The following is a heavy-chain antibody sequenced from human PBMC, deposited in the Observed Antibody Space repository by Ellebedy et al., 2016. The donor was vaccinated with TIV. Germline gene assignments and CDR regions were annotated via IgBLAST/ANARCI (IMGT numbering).Heavy chain of an antibody. D-gene: IGHD2/OR15-2a*01. J-gene: IGHJ3*02. V-gene: IGHV3-66*01. Sequence: GGSLRLSCAASGFTVSSYYMIWVRQAPGKGPEWVSVIYGGGSTSYADSVTGRFAISRDNSKNTLYLQMNSLRAEDTAVYYCAREVLASSKGGPFDIWGQGTMVTVSP. CDR1: GFTVSSYY. CDR3: AREVLASSKGGPFDI. CDR2: IYGGGST.